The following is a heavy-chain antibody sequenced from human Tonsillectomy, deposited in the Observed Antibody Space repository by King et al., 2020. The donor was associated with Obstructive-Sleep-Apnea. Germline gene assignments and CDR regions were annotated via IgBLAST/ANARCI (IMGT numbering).Heavy chain of an antibody. Sequence: VQLVESGGGLVQPGGSLRLSCAASGFTFSSYAMHWVRQAPGKGLEYVSAISSNGGSTYYANSVKGRFTISRDNSKNTLYLQMGSLRAEDMAVYYCARDGVLDPWIQLWWGGHFDYWGQGTLVTVSS. CDR1: GFTFSSYA. J-gene: IGHJ4*02. CDR2: ISSNGGST. CDR3: ARDGVLDPWIQLWWGGHFDY. D-gene: IGHD5-18*01. V-gene: IGHV3-64*01.